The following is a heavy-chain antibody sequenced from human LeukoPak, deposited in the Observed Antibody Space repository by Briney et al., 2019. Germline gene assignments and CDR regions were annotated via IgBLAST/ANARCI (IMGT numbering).Heavy chain of an antibody. CDR3: ARRYDFWSGYYIHDYYYYMDV. V-gene: IGHV3-7*01. Sequence: PGGSLRLSCAASGFTFSSYWMSWVRQAPGKGLEWVANIKQDGSEKYYVDSVKGRFTISRDNAKNSLYLHMNSLRAEDTAVYYCARRYDFWSGYYIHDYYYYMDVWGKGTTVTVSS. D-gene: IGHD3-3*01. J-gene: IGHJ6*03. CDR2: IKQDGSEK. CDR1: GFTFSSYW.